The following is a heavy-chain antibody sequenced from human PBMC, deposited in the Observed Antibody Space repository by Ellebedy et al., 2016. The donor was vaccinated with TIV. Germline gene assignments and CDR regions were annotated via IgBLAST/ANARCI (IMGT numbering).Heavy chain of an antibody. CDR1: GGSVSRSNYY. J-gene: IGHJ6*02. Sequence: SETLSLXXTVSGGSVSRSNYYWGWIRQRPGKGPEWIGNIYHTGTTFYNPSLKSRVTISVDTSKNQFSLNLNSVTAADTALYYCARSQGIAARFYYYGIDVWGQGTTVTVSS. CDR2: IYHTGTT. CDR3: ARSQGIAARFYYYGIDV. D-gene: IGHD6-6*01. V-gene: IGHV4-39*01.